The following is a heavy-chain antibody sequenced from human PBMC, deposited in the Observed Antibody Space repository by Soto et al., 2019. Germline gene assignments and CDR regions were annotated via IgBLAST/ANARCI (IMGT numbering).Heavy chain of an antibody. CDR2: ISYHGYNM. V-gene: IGHV3-30-3*01. CDR1: GFTFNTHA. D-gene: IGHD5-18*01. Sequence: QVQLVESGGGVVRPGRSLRLSCTASGFTFNTHAMHWVRQPPGKGLEWVAVISYHGYNMYYTDSVKGRFTISRDNSRNTVYLQMNSLRAEDTALYYGATDPQIQTPSQYYLHYWGQGTLVTVSS. J-gene: IGHJ4*02. CDR3: ATDPQIQTPSQYYLHY.